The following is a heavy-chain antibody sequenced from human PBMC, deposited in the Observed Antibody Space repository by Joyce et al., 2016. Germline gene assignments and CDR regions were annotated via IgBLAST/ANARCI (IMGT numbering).Heavy chain of an antibody. V-gene: IGHV1-69*01. J-gene: IGHJ5*02. CDR1: GGTLGTYA. CDR3: AMISMVQGVIFHWFDP. CDR2: TIPFFGAP. Sequence: QVQLVQSGAEVKKPGSSVKLSCRASGGTLGTYAIPWVRQAPGQGLEWGGGTIPFFGAPNYAQKFQDRVTFSADESTRTAYMDLTSLRSEDTSIYYCAMISMVQGVIFHWFDPWGQGTLVTVSS. D-gene: IGHD3-10*01.